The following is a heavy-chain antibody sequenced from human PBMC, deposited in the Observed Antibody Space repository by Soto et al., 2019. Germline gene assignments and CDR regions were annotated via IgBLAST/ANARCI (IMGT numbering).Heavy chain of an antibody. D-gene: IGHD4-17*01. J-gene: IGHJ6*02. CDR3: ARHEEVNYADYGGSDHYYGMDV. Sequence: PSETLSLTCTVSGGSMSSGGYYWSWIRQHPGKGLEWIGYIYYTGSTYYNPSLKSRVTISVDTSKNQFSLKLTSVTAADTAVYYCARHEEVNYADYGGSDHYYGMDVWGQGTTVTVSS. V-gene: IGHV4-31*03. CDR1: GGSMSSGGYY. CDR2: IYYTGST.